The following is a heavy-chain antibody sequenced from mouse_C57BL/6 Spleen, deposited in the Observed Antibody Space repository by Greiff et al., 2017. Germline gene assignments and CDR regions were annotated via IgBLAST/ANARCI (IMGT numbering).Heavy chain of an antibody. CDR1: GYTFTSYW. J-gene: IGHJ2*01. Sequence: QVQLQQPGAELVMPGASVKLSCKASGYTFTSYWMHWVKQRPGQGLEWIGEIDPSDSYTNYNQKFKGKSTLTVDKSSSTAYMQLSSLTSEDAAVYYCARTGTNYFYYWGQGTTLTVSS. CDR3: ARTGTNYFYY. CDR2: IDPSDSYT. D-gene: IGHD4-1*01. V-gene: IGHV1-69*01.